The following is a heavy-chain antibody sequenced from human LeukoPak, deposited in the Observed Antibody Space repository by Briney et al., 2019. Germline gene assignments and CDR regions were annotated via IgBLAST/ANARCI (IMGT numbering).Heavy chain of an antibody. CDR3: ARASLSEIIAAEAFFDS. D-gene: IGHD6-13*01. V-gene: IGHV3-21*01. Sequence: PGGSLRLSCAASGFAFSSYSVNWVRQAPGKGLEWVSSISGSSTYIYSANSLKGRFSISRDNAKNSLYLQMNSLRAEDTAVYFCARASLSEIIAAEAFFDSWGQGTLVTVSS. J-gene: IGHJ4*02. CDR1: GFAFSSYS. CDR2: ISGSSTYI.